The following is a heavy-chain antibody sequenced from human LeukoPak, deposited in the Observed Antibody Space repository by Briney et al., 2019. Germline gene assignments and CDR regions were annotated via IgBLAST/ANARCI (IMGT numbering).Heavy chain of an antibody. CDR2: ISYSGDTI. V-gene: IGHV3-11*04. D-gene: IGHD2-15*01. J-gene: IGHJ4*02. CDR1: EFTFSDYY. CDR3: ARGQPRYCSGGSCYFPFDN. Sequence: GGSLRLSCAASEFTFSDYYMSWIRQAPGKGLEWVSYISYSGDTIYCADSVKGRFTVSRDNAKKLLYLQMNSLRGEDTAVYYCARGQPRYCSGGSCYFPFDNWGQGTLVTVSS.